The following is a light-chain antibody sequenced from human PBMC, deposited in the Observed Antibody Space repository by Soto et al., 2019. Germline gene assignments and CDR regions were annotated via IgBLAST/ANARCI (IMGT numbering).Light chain of an antibody. J-gene: IGLJ3*02. CDR2: EVT. V-gene: IGLV2-14*01. CDR1: NSDVGAYNY. Sequence: ALTQPASVSGSPGQSITISCTGTNSDVGAYNYVSWFQQHPGKAPKLIIFEVTNRPSGVSHRFSGSKSANTASLTISGLQTEDEADYYCLSYTITSVLVFGGGTKLTVL. CDR3: LSYTITSVLV.